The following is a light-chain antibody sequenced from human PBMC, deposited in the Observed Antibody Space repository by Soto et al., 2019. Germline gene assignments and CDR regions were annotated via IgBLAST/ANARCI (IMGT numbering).Light chain of an antibody. CDR2: EVS. Sequence: QSALTQPASVSGSPGQSITISCTGTSSDVGAYGYVSWYQQHPGKAPKLMIYEVSYRPSGVSNRFSGSKSGNAASLTISGLQAEDEADYYCSSYTTSSIVVFGGGTKLTVL. V-gene: IGLV2-14*01. CDR1: SSDVGAYGY. J-gene: IGLJ2*01. CDR3: SSYTTSSIVV.